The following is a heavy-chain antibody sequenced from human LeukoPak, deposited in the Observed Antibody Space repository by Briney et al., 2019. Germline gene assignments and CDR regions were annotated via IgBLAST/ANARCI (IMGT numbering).Heavy chain of an antibody. D-gene: IGHD4-17*01. V-gene: IGHV4-31*03. Sequence: PSETLSLTCTVSGGPVSSDDYYWSWIRHHPGKGLEWIGYIFYSGNTHYNPSLKSRVYISADTSTNQFSLHLSTVTAAATAVYYCPRGTGSDADYGAWFDPWGQGTLVAVSS. J-gene: IGHJ5*02. CDR2: IFYSGNT. CDR1: GGPVSSDDYY. CDR3: PRGTGSDADYGAWFDP.